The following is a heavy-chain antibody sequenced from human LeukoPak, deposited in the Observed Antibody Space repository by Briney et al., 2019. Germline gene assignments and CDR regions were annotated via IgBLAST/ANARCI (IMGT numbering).Heavy chain of an antibody. CDR2: IYYSGST. CDR1: GGTISSDY. CDR3: ARRSMVRTVGYFYGMDV. Sequence: SETLSLTCTVSGGTISSDYWSWIRQPPGKGLEWIGYIYYSGSTNYNPSLKGRVTISIDTSKKHFSLKLSSVTAADTAVYYCARRSMVRTVGYFYGMDVWGKGTTVTVSS. D-gene: IGHD4/OR15-4a*01. V-gene: IGHV4-59*08. J-gene: IGHJ6*04.